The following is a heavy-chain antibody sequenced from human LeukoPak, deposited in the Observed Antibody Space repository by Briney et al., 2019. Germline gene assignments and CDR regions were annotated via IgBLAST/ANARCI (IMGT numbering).Heavy chain of an antibody. D-gene: IGHD3-3*01. CDR2: ISSSSSTI. J-gene: IGHJ5*02. V-gene: IGHV3-48*01. Sequence: PGGSVRLSCAASGFTFSSYSMNWVRQAPGKGLEWVSYISSSSSTIYYADSVKGRFTISRDNAKNSLYLQMNSLRAEDTAVYYCAREVVFGVVISYNWFDPWGQGTLVTVSS. CDR3: AREVVFGVVISYNWFDP. CDR1: GFTFSSYS.